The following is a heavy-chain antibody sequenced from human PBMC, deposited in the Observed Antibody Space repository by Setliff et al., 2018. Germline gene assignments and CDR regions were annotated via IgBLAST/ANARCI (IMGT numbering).Heavy chain of an antibody. CDR3: ARRPIALAGYRKGAFDI. CDR1: GYTLSNSI. D-gene: IGHD6-19*01. J-gene: IGHJ3*02. Sequence: ASVKVSCKASGYTLSNSILSWVRQAPGQGLEWMGWVSTYNGDTKYAQNFRGRVTMTTDMSTSTVYMELRTLRSDDTAVYFCARRPIALAGYRKGAFDIWGQGTMVTVSS. CDR2: VSTYNGDT. V-gene: IGHV1-18*01.